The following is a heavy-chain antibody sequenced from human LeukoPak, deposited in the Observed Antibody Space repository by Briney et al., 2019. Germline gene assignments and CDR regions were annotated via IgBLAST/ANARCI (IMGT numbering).Heavy chain of an antibody. V-gene: IGHV4-59*08. Sequence: SETLSLTCALSVGSITIHYWGWIRQPPGKRLQWIGDIYYTGKINYNPSLKSRVTITLDTSKDHLSLNLTSVLAADTAIYYCVRRDTGWNYFDYWGQGILVTVSS. CDR2: IYYTGKI. CDR1: VGSITIHY. J-gene: IGHJ4*02. CDR3: VRRDTGWNYFDY. D-gene: IGHD6-19*01.